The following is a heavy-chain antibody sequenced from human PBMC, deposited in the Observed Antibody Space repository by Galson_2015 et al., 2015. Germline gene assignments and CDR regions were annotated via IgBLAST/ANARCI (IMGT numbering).Heavy chain of an antibody. J-gene: IGHJ5*02. CDR2: INPSTSGT. CDR3: AKDRGSTGWFDG. V-gene: IGHV1-46*01. Sequence: SVKVSCKASGYTFTNYYIHWVRQAPGQGLEWVGMINPSTSGTSYAQNFQGRVTMTRDTSTSTVSMDLSSLKSEDTAVYYCAKDRGSTGWFDGWGQGTLVTVSS. CDR1: GYTFTNYY. D-gene: IGHD2-2*01.